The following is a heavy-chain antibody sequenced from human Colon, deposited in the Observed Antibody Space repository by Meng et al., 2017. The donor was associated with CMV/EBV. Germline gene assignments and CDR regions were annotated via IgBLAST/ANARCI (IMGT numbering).Heavy chain of an antibody. CDR2: VYSGGAT. CDR3: SPVDDY. D-gene: IGHD6-19*01. Sequence: GGSLRLSCAVSGVSVTDNYMSWVRQAPGKGLQWVSDVYSGGATHYADSLMGRFTISRDNSKNTLYLQMNSLRAEDTATYYCSPVDDYWGRGTLVTVSS. CDR1: GVSVTDNY. J-gene: IGHJ4*02. V-gene: IGHV3-53*03.